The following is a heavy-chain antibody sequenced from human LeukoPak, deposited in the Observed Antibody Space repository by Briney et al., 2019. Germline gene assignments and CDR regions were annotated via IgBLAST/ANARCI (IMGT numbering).Heavy chain of an antibody. J-gene: IGHJ3*02. D-gene: IGHD3-22*01. Sequence: PSETLSLTCTVSGGSISSGDYYWSWIRQPPGKGLEWIGYIYYSGSTNYNPSLKSRVTISVDTSKNQFSLKLSSVTAADTAVYYCASNTADYYDSSGANAFDIWGQGTMVTVSS. CDR1: GGSISSGDYY. V-gene: IGHV4-61*08. CDR3: ASNTADYYDSSGANAFDI. CDR2: IYYSGST.